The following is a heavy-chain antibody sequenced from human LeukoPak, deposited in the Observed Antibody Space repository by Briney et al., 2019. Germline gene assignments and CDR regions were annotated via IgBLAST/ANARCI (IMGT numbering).Heavy chain of an antibody. V-gene: IGHV3-48*02. CDR3: VRDRDWSFDY. CDR1: AFTFSRYS. D-gene: IGHD2-21*02. J-gene: IGHJ4*02. Sequence: GGSLRLSCVASAFTFSRYSMNWVRQAPGKGLEWVSYISHSSIMSYADSVKGRFAISRDNAKNSVYLQMNSLRDEDTAVYYCVRDRDWSFDYWGQGTLVTVSS. CDR2: ISHSSIM.